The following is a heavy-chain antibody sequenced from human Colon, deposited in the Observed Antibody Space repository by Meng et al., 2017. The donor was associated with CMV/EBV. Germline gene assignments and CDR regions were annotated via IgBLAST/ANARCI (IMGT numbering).Heavy chain of an antibody. V-gene: IGHV3-30*02. J-gene: IGHJ4*02. D-gene: IGHD2-2*03. CDR1: GFTFRTYA. Sequence: GGSLRLSCAASGFTFRTYAMHWVRQAPGKGLEWVTVIWYDESNKYYADSVKGRFTISRDNSKNTLYLQMNSLRAEDTAVYYCAKPGYCSSTSCYKGVGLDYWGQGTLVTVSS. CDR3: AKPGYCSSTSCYKGVGLDY. CDR2: IWYDESNK.